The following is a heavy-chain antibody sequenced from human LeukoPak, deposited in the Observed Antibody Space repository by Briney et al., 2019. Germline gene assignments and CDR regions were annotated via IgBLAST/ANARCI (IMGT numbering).Heavy chain of an antibody. V-gene: IGHV4-34*01. CDR1: GGSFSGYY. J-gene: IGHJ4*02. D-gene: IGHD3-22*01. CDR2: INHSGST. CDR3: ARTYYYDSSGYRYYFDY. Sequence: PSETLSLTCAVYGGSFSGYYWSWIRQPPGKRLEWIGEINHSGSTNYNPSLKSRVTISVDTSKNQFSLKLSSVTAADTAVYYCARTYYYDSSGYRYYFDYWGQGTLVTVSS.